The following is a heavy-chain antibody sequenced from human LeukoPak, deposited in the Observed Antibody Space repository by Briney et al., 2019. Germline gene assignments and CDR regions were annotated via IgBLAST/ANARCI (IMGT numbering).Heavy chain of an antibody. CDR1: GYTFTGYY. CDR2: INPNSGGT. J-gene: IGHJ1*01. CDR3: ARVRDVGYCSGGSCYSAEYFQH. V-gene: IGHV1-2*02. D-gene: IGHD2-15*01. Sequence: ASVKVSCKASGYTFTGYYMHWVRQAPGQGLEWMGWINPNSGGTHYAQKFQGRVTMTRDTSISTAYMELSRLRSDDTAVYYCARVRDVGYCSGGSCYSAEYFQHWGQGTLVTVSS.